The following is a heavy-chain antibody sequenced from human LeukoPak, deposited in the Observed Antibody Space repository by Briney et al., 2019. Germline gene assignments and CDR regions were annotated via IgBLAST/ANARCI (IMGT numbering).Heavy chain of an antibody. CDR1: GFTFSSSA. CDR2: IDYDSSHI. V-gene: IGHV3-21*01. J-gene: IGHJ4*02. Sequence: GGSLRLSCAGSGFTFSSSAMNWVRQVPGKGLEWVSSIDYDSSHIYYAASVRGRFSISRDNARDSVYLQMDSLRADDTAVYYFARAPERYLRMGHYDYGGQGPLVIVSS. D-gene: IGHD3-16*01. CDR3: ARAPERYLRMGHYDY.